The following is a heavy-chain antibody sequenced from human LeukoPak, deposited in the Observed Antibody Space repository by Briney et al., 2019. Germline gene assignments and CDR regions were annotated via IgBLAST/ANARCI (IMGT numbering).Heavy chain of an antibody. V-gene: IGHV3-33*01. J-gene: IGHJ4*02. CDR1: GFTYSSYG. Sequence: PGRSLRLSCAASGFTYSSYGMHWVRQAPGKGLEWVAVIWYDGSNKYYADSVKGRFTISRDNSKNTLYLQMNSLRAEDTAVYYCARERRVVSSGYYYPTIDYWGQGTLVTVSS. D-gene: IGHD3-22*01. CDR2: IWYDGSNK. CDR3: ARERRVVSSGYYYPTIDY.